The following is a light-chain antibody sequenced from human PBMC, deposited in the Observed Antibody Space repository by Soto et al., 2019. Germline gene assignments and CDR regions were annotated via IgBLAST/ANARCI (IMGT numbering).Light chain of an antibody. J-gene: IGKJ1*01. Sequence: EIVLTQSPATLSVSPEGRATLSCRASQNVMYNLAWYQQKPGQAPRLLVYGASTRATDAPPRFRGSGSGTEFSLTISSLQSEDYATYFCQQYSSWPRTFGQGARLDIK. CDR2: GAS. CDR1: QNVMYN. V-gene: IGKV3-15*01. CDR3: QQYSSWPRT.